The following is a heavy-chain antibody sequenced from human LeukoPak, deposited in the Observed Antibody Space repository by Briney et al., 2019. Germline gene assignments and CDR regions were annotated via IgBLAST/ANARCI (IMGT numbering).Heavy chain of an antibody. D-gene: IGHD3-3*01. CDR2: INPNSGGT. V-gene: IGHV1-2*02. J-gene: IGHJ4*02. CDR3: ARASDFWSGYNTWTYYFDY. CDR1: GYTFTGYY. Sequence: ASVKVSCKASGYTFTGYYMHWVRQAPGQGLEWMGWINPNSGGTNYAQKFQGRVTMTRGTSISTAYMELSRLRSDDTAVYYCARASDFWSGYNTWTYYFDYWDQGTLATASS.